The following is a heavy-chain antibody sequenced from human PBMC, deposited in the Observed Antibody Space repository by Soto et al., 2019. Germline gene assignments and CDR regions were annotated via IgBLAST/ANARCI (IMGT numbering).Heavy chain of an antibody. CDR3: TRDREYFYDSSGYLLPDY. J-gene: IGHJ4*02. D-gene: IGHD3-22*01. V-gene: IGHV3-49*03. Sequence: GGSLRLSCTASGFTFGDYAMSWFRQAPGKGLEWVGFIRSKAYGGTTDCAASVKGRFSISRDDSKSIAYLQMTSLKTEDTAVYYCTRDREYFYDSSGYLLPDYWGQGTLVTVSS. CDR1: GFTFGDYA. CDR2: IRSKAYGGTT.